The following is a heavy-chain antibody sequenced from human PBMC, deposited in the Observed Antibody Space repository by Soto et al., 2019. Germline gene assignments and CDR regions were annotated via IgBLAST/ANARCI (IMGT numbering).Heavy chain of an antibody. CDR1: GVPFRSYN. J-gene: IGHJ3*02. Sequence: GGSLRLSCAASGVPFRSYNMHWVRQAPGKGLEWVAVIWYDGSNEHYGDSVKGRFTISRDNSKNTVYLQMNSLRVEDTAVYYCTKERSGYDFRRPSDALDIWGQGTMVTVSS. CDR2: IWYDGSNE. D-gene: IGHD5-12*01. CDR3: TKERSGYDFRRPSDALDI. V-gene: IGHV3-33*06.